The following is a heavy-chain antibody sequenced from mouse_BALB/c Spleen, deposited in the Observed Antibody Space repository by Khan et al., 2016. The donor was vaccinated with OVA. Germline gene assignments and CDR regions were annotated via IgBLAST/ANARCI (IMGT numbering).Heavy chain of an antibody. CDR2: INPSNGYT. D-gene: IGHD2-14*01. V-gene: IGHV1-4*01. Sequence: VQLQQSGAELARPGASVKMSCKASGYTFTSYTIHWIKLRPGQGLEWIGYINPSNGYTNYNQKFRDKATLTADKSSTTAYMQLSSLTSDDSAVKNWGRDGAYHRNDGWFAYWGQGTLVTVSA. CDR1: GYTFTSYT. J-gene: IGHJ3*01. CDR3: GRDGAYHRNDGWFAY.